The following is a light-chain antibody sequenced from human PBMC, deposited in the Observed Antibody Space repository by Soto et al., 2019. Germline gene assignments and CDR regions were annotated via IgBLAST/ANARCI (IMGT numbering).Light chain of an antibody. Sequence: EIVLTQSPGTLSLSPGERATLSCRASQSVSSSYLAWYQQKPGQAPRLLIYGASSRATGIPDRFSGSGSGTDITLTISRLEPKDFAVYYCQQYGSSPLTFGGGTKVVIK. J-gene: IGKJ4*01. CDR2: GAS. CDR3: QQYGSSPLT. V-gene: IGKV3-20*01. CDR1: QSVSSSY.